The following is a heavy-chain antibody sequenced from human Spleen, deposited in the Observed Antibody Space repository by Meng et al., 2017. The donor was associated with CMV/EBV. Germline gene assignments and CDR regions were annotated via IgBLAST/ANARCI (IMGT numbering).Heavy chain of an antibody. CDR3: ARDHDIVVSGWFDP. D-gene: IGHD2-2*01. Sequence: SGGTFSRYAISWVRQSPGQGLEWMGMIIPAFRTTNYAQKFQGRVTITTDESTSTAYMELGGLRSEDTAVYYCARDHDIVVSGWFDPWGQGTLVTVSS. J-gene: IGHJ5*02. V-gene: IGHV1-69*05. CDR1: GGTFSRYA. CDR2: IIPAFRTT.